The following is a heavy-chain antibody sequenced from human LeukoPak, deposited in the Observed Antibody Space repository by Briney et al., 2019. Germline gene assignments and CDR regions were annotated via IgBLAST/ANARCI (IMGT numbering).Heavy chain of an antibody. CDR3: TSQHGYCTNGVCYAVGIDV. D-gene: IGHD2-8*01. J-gene: IGHJ6*02. CDR1: GFTFSGSA. V-gene: IGHV3-73*01. Sequence: GGSLRLSCAASGFTFSGSAMHWVRQASGKGLEWVGRIRSKANSYAKAYAASVKGRFTIARDDSKNTAYLQMNSLKTEDTAVYYCTSQHGYCTNGVCYAVGIDVWCQGTTVTVSS. CDR2: IRSKANSYAK.